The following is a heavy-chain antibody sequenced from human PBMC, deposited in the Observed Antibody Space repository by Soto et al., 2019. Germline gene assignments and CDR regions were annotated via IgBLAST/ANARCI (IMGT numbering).Heavy chain of an antibody. CDR2: ISGSGDST. CDR1: GFTFSNYV. V-gene: IGHV3-23*01. D-gene: IGHD6-13*01. J-gene: IGHJ4*02. CDR3: AQRGSSWFFGH. Sequence: EVQLSESGGGLVQPGGSLRLSCAASGFTFSNYVMSWVRQPPGKGLEWVSAISGSGDSTYYADHVKGRFTISGDTSRRTLYLQMNSRGAEDTAVYYCAQRGSSWFFGHWGQGTLVTVCS.